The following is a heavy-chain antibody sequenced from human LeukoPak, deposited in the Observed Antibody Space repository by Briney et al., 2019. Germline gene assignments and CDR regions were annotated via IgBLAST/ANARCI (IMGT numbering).Heavy chain of an antibody. CDR3: ARGAAHSCGYFSDY. J-gene: IGHJ4*02. CDR2: ISTSSNTI. Sequence: PGGSLRLSCATTGFIFSDYSMSWVRQAPGKGLEWLSFISTSSNTIYYADSVKGRFTVSRDNAKNSLYLQMNSLTGEDTAAYYCARGAAHSCGYFSDYWGQGILVIVSS. D-gene: IGHD3-22*01. CDR1: GFIFSDYS. V-gene: IGHV3-48*01.